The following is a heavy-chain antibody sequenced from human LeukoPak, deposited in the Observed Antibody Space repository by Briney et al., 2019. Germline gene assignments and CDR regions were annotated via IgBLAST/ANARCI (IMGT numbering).Heavy chain of an antibody. D-gene: IGHD2-21*01. J-gene: IGHJ4*02. CDR2: ISGSGGST. CDR3: AKAPVTSCRGAYCYPFDS. CDR1: GFTFSSYA. V-gene: IGHV3-23*01. Sequence: GGSLRLSCVVSGFTFSSYAMSWVRQAPGKGLEWVSGISGSGGSTYYADSVKGRFTISRDNTKNTLYLQMKSLRAEDAAVYYCAKAPVTSCRGAYCYPFDSWGQGTVVTVSS.